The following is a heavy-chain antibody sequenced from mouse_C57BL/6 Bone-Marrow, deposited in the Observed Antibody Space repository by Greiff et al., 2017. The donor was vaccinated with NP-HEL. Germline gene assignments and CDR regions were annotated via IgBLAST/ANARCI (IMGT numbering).Heavy chain of an antibody. Sequence: EVHLVESGGGLVKPGGSLKLSCAASGFTFSDYGMHWVRQAPEKGLEWVAYISSGSSTIYYEDTVKGRFTISRDNAKNTLFLQMTSLRSEDTAMYYCARPPFSMVTPGFAYWGQGTLVTVSA. CDR2: ISSGSSTI. J-gene: IGHJ3*01. V-gene: IGHV5-17*01. CDR1: GFTFSDYG. CDR3: ARPPFSMVTPGFAY. D-gene: IGHD2-1*01.